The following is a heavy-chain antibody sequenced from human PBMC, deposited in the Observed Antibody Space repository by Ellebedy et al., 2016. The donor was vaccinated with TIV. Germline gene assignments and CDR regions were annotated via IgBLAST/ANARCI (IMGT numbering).Heavy chain of an antibody. J-gene: IGHJ4*02. CDR2: IFYNGDT. V-gene: IGHV4-59*01. CDR3: SGGARARMDD. D-gene: IGHD2-8*01. Sequence: MPSETLSLTCTVSGTSIRRYYWSWVRQTPEKGLEWIGYIFYNGDTNHNPSLKSRVSISLDTSKKQFSLSLSSVTAADTALYYRSGGARARMDDWGQGTLVTVSS. CDR1: GTSIRRYY.